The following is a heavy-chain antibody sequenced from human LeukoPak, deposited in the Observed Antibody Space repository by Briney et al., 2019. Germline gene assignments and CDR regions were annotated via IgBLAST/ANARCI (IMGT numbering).Heavy chain of an antibody. Sequence: GSLRLSCAASGFTFSSYSMNWVRQAPGKGLEWVSSISSSSSYIYYTDSVKGRFTISRDNAKNSLYLQMNSLRAEDTAVYYCARGGVDTAMVSDYWGQGTLVTVSS. CDR2: ISSSSSYI. D-gene: IGHD5-18*01. CDR1: GFTFSSYS. CDR3: ARGGVDTAMVSDY. J-gene: IGHJ4*02. V-gene: IGHV3-21*01.